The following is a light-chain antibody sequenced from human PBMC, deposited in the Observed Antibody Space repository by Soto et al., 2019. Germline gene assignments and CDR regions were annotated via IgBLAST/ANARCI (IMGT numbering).Light chain of an antibody. CDR1: ESIRNN. CDR2: RTS. V-gene: IGKV3-15*01. CDR3: QQYRDWPLT. Sequence: EIVMTQSPATLSVSQGETATLSCRASESIRNNLAWYQQKPGQAPRLVIYRTSISATGVPARFSGSGSGTEFTLTISSLQSEDFAIFYCQQYRDWPLTFGGGTNVELK. J-gene: IGKJ4*01.